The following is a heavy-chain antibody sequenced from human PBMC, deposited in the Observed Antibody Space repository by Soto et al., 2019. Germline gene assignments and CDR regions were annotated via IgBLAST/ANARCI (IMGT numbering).Heavy chain of an antibody. CDR2: ISYDGSNK. J-gene: IGHJ4*02. Sequence: QVQLVESGGGVVQPGRSLRLSCAASGFTFSSYAMHWVRQAPGKGLEWVAVISYDGSNKYYADSVKGRFTISRDNSKNTLYLQMNSLRADDTAVYYCARNGEQQLALDYWGQGTLVTVSS. CDR1: GFTFSSYA. V-gene: IGHV3-30-3*01. D-gene: IGHD6-13*01. CDR3: ARNGEQQLALDY.